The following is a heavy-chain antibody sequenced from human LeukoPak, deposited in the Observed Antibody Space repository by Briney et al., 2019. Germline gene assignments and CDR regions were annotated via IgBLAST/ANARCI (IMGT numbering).Heavy chain of an antibody. CDR3: ARVGYSYGFDY. CDR2: IYSGGST. V-gene: IGHV3-66*01. D-gene: IGHD5-18*01. Sequence: GGSLRLSCAASGFTVSSNYMSSVRQAPGKGLEWVSVIYSGGSTYYADSVKGRFTISRDNSKNTLYLQMNSLRAEDTAVYYCARVGYSYGFDYWGQGTLVTVSS. CDR1: GFTVSSNY. J-gene: IGHJ4*02.